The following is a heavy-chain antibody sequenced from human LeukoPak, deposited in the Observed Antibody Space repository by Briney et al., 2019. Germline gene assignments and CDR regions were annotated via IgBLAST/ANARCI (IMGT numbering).Heavy chain of an antibody. V-gene: IGHV4-31*03. CDR2: IYYSGST. D-gene: IGHD3-9*01. J-gene: IGHJ5*02. CDR1: GGSISSGGYY. CDR3: ARHLDGYGYFDWGTAAGKNAWFDP. Sequence: TSETLSLTCTVSGGSISSGGYYWSWIRQHPGKGLEWIGYIYYSGSTYYNPSLKSRVTISVDTSKNQFSLKLSSVTAADTAVYYCARHLDGYGYFDWGTAAGKNAWFDPWGQGTLVTVSS.